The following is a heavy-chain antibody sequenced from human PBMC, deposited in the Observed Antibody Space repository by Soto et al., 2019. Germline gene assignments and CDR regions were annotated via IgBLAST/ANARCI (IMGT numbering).Heavy chain of an antibody. J-gene: IGHJ4*02. CDR2: IYYSGST. CDR1: GGSISSYY. Sequence: SETLSLTCTVSGGSISSYYWSWIRQPPGKGLEWIGYIYYSGSTNYNPSLKSRVTISVDTSKNQFSLKLSSVTAADTAVYYCAREGRDGYNGVDYWGQGTLVTVSS. D-gene: IGHD5-12*01. V-gene: IGHV4-59*01. CDR3: AREGRDGYNGVDY.